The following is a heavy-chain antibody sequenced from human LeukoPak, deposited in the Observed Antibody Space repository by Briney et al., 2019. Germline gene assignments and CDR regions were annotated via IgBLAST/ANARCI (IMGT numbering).Heavy chain of an antibody. D-gene: IGHD1-26*01. J-gene: IGHJ4*02. CDR3: ARDSGDYSAAD. Sequence: ASVKVSCKASGYIFTRYHVHWVRQAPGQGLEWMGIINPRGDSTSFAQKFRGRVTMTRDTSTSTDYLELSGLRSDDTAVYYCARDSGDYSAADWGQGTLVTVSS. CDR1: GYIFTRYH. V-gene: IGHV1-46*01. CDR2: INPRGDST.